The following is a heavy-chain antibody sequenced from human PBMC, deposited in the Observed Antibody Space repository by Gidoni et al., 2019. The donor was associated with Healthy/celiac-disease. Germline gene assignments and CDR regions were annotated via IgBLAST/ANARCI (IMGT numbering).Heavy chain of an antibody. V-gene: IGHV1-18*01. J-gene: IGHJ4*02. Sequence: QVQLVQSGAEVTKPGASVKVSCKASGYTFTSYGISWVRQAPGQGLEWMGWISAYNGNTNYAQKLQGRVTMTTDTSTSTDYMELRSLRSDDTAVYYCARVFDYDSSGLLGYWGQGTLVTVSS. CDR3: ARVFDYDSSGLLGY. CDR1: GYTFTSYG. D-gene: IGHD3-22*01. CDR2: ISAYNGNT.